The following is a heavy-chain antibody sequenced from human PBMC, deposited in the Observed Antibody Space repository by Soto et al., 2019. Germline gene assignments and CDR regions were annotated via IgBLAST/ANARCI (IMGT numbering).Heavy chain of an antibody. CDR1: GFTFSAKG. D-gene: IGHD6-19*01. J-gene: IGHJ4*02. CDR2: IWYDGSNK. V-gene: IGHV3-33*01. Sequence: QVQLVESGGAVVRPGRSLRFSGEASGFTFSAKGLHWVRRAPGKGREWVEVIWYDGSNKNYAASVKGGFTISRDNSKNTLYLQMNSLRAEDTAVYYCALLAVAGLFDYWGQGTLVTVSS. CDR3: ALLAVAGLFDY.